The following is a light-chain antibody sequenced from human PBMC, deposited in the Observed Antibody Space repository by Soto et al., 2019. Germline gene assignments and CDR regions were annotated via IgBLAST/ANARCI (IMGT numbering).Light chain of an antibody. V-gene: IGKV1-39*01. Sequence: DIQMTQSPSSLSASVGDRVTITCRASQSISSYLNWYQQKPGKAPKLLIYAASSLQSGVPSRFSGSGSGTDFTITISRLEPEDFAVYYCQQYGSSITFGQGTRLEIK. CDR3: QQYGSSIT. J-gene: IGKJ5*01. CDR1: QSISSY. CDR2: AAS.